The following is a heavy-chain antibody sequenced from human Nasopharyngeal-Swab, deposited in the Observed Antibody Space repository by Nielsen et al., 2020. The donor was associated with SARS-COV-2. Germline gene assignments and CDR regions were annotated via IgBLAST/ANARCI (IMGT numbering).Heavy chain of an antibody. CDR2: INHSGST. J-gene: IGHJ6*02. D-gene: IGHD6-13*01. Sequence: SETLSLTCAVYGGSFSGYYWSWIRQPPGKGLDWIGEINHSGSTNYNPSLKSRVTISVDTSKNQFFLKLSSVTAADTAVYYCERALLAAAGGFYGMDVWGQGTTVTVSS. V-gene: IGHV4-34*01. CDR1: GGSFSGYY. CDR3: ERALLAAAGGFYGMDV.